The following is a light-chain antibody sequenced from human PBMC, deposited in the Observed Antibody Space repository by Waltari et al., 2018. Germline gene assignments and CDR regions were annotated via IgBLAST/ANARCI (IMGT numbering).Light chain of an antibody. J-gene: IGLJ2*01. CDR1: SSNIESNT. CDR3: AVWDDSLSGVV. V-gene: IGLV1-44*01. CDR2: SNN. Sequence: QSVLTQAPSASGTPGRRVTISCSGSSSNIESNTVNWYQQLPGTAPKLLIYSNNQRPSGVPDRFSGSTSGTSASLAISGLQSGDEAEYSCAVWDDSLSGVVVGGGTKLTVL.